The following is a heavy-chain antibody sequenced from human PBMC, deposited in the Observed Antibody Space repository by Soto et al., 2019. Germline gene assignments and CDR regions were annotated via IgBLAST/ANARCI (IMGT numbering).Heavy chain of an antibody. V-gene: IGHV1-2*04. J-gene: IGHJ4*02. CDR2: INPNSGDT. Sequence: QVQLVQSGAEVKKPGASVKVSCKASGYTFTGYYMHWVRQAPGQGLEWMGWINPNSGDTNYAQKFQGWVTMTRDTSISTAYMELSRLRSDDTAVYYCARAQYVWGSYRQTPFDYWGQGTLVTVSS. CDR1: GYTFTGYY. CDR3: ARAQYVWGSYRQTPFDY. D-gene: IGHD3-16*02.